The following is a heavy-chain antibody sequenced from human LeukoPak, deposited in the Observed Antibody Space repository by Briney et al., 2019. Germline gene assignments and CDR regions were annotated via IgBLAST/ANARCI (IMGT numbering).Heavy chain of an antibody. CDR3: ARDPSSGWYKSRYFDL. CDR1: GGSFSGYY. CDR2: INHSGST. D-gene: IGHD6-19*01. J-gene: IGHJ2*01. V-gene: IGHV4-34*01. Sequence: SETLSLTCAVYGGSFSGYYWSWIRQPPGKGLEWIGEINHSGSTNYNPSLKSRVTISVDTSKNQFSLKLSSVTAADTAVYYCARDPSSGWYKSRYFDLWGRGTLVTVSS.